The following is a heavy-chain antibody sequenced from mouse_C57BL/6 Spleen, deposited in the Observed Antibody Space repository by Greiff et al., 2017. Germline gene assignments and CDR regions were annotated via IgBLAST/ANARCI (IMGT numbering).Heavy chain of an antibody. V-gene: IGHV5-17*01. D-gene: IGHD3-2*02. Sequence: EVQVVESVGGLVKPGGSLKLSCAASGFTFSDSGMHWVRQAPEKGLEWVAYISTGSRTIHYAAPVKGRFTSSRDNAKKPLFLQMTSLRSENTAMYYCARHETAQAHYAMDDWGQGTSVTVSS. CDR3: ARHETAQAHYAMDD. CDR1: GFTFSDSG. CDR2: ISTGSRTI. J-gene: IGHJ4*01.